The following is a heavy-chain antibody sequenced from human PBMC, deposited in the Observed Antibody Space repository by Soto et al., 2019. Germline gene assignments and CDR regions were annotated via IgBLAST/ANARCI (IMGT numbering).Heavy chain of an antibody. CDR1: GGSFSGYY. V-gene: IGHV4-34*01. J-gene: IGHJ5*02. Sequence: SETLSLTCAVYGGSFSGYYWSWIRQPPGKGLEWIGEINHSGSTNYNPSLKSRVTISVDTSKNQFSLKLSSVTAADTAVYYCARGFGSGSYYTRPSWFDPWGQGTLVTVSS. CDR2: INHSGST. D-gene: IGHD3-10*01. CDR3: ARGFGSGSYYTRPSWFDP.